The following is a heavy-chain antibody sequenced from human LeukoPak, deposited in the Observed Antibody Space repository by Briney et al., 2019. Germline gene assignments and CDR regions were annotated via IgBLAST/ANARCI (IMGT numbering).Heavy chain of an antibody. J-gene: IGHJ6*03. D-gene: IGHD3-10*01. Sequence: SETLSLTCTVSGCSISSYYWSWIRQPAGKGLEWIGRIYTSGSTNYNPSLKSRVTMSVDTSKNQFSLKLSSVTAADTAVYYCARDTYGSGPSYYYYYMDVWGKGTTVTISS. CDR2: IYTSGST. CDR3: ARDTYGSGPSYYYYYMDV. V-gene: IGHV4-4*07. CDR1: GCSISSYY.